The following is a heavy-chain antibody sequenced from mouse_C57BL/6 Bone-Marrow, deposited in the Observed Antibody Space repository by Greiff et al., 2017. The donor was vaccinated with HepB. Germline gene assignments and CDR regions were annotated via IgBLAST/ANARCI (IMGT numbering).Heavy chain of an antibody. CDR1: GFTFSSYA. D-gene: IGHD2-14*01. Sequence: DVMLVESGGGLVKPGGSLKLSCAASGFTFSSYAMSWVRQTPEKRLEWVATISDGGSYTYYPDNVKGRFTISRDNAKNNLYLQMSHLKSEDTAMYYCARDRYDRYFDYWGQGTTLTVSS. CDR3: ARDRYDRYFDY. CDR2: ISDGGSYT. V-gene: IGHV5-4*01. J-gene: IGHJ2*01.